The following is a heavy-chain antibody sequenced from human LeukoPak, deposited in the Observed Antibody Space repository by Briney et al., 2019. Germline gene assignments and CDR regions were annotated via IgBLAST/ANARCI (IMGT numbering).Heavy chain of an antibody. V-gene: IGHV5-51*01. CDR2: IYPGDSDT. CDR1: GYSFTSYW. J-gene: IGHJ4*02. Sequence: GESLKISCKGSGYSFTSYWIGWVRQMPGKGLEWMGIIYPGDSDTRYSPSFQGQVTISADKSISTAYLQWSSLKASDTAMYYCARQSYDFWSGYRPFDYWGQGTLVTVSS. CDR3: ARQSYDFWSGYRPFDY. D-gene: IGHD3-3*01.